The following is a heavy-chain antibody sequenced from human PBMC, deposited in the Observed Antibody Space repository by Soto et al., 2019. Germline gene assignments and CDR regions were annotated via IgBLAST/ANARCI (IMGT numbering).Heavy chain of an antibody. V-gene: IGHV3-74*01. CDR2: MNSDGSTT. CDR3: ATAEVDY. J-gene: IGHJ4*02. Sequence: LGGSLRPSCDASVFTFINYWMHWVRQAPGKGLEWVSRMNSDGSTTNYADSVKGRFTVSRDNAKNTLYLQMNSLRAEDTAVYYCATAEVDYWGPGTLVTVSS. CDR1: VFTFINYW.